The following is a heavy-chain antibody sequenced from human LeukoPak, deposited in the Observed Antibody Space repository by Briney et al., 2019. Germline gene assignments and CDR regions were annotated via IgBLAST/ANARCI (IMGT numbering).Heavy chain of an antibody. Sequence: PGGSLRLSCAASGFTFSSYSMNWVRQAPGKGLEWVSSISSSSSYIYYADSVKGRFTISRDNAKNSLYLQMNSLRAEDTAVYYCARDFFLKDYYGSGSSYRDYWGQGTLVTVSS. CDR3: ARDFFLKDYYGSGSSYRDY. V-gene: IGHV3-21*04. CDR1: GFTFSSYS. J-gene: IGHJ4*02. CDR2: ISSSSSYI. D-gene: IGHD3-10*01.